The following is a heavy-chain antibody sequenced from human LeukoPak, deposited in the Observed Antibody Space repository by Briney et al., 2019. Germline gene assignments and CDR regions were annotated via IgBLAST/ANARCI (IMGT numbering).Heavy chain of an antibody. CDR3: ARRVDTTRGYYYFYMDV. Sequence: SETLSLTCSVSGGSISSIGYFWDWFRQSPGKGLEWIGTIYDSGTKYYSPSLKSRVTISVDTSKNHLSLRLSSVTAADTAVYYCARRVDTTRGYYYFYMDVWGKGTTVTVSS. V-gene: IGHV4-39*02. CDR1: GGSISSIGYF. CDR2: IYDSGTK. J-gene: IGHJ6*03. D-gene: IGHD5-18*01.